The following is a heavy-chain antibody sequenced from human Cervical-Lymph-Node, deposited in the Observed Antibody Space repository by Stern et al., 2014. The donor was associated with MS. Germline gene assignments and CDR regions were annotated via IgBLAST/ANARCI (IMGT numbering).Heavy chain of an antibody. D-gene: IGHD4-17*01. Sequence: QVQLVESGGGVVQPGRSLRLSCAVSGYTFSSYPMHWVRQAPGKGLEWVAVISYDGSTNNYAASVQGRFTISRDNSKNTVYLQMNSLRAEDTAVYYCATPVAAVTTYYWGQGTLVTVSS. CDR3: ATPVAAVTTYY. CDR2: ISYDGSTN. CDR1: GYTFSSYP. J-gene: IGHJ4*02. V-gene: IGHV3-30*01.